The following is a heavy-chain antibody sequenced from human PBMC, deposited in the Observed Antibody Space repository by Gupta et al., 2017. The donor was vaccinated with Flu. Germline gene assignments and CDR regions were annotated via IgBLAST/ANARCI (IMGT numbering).Heavy chain of an antibody. CDR3: ARTMCADCYTAFDL. D-gene: IGHD2-21*02. CDR1: GGSISNDFY. V-gene: IGHV4-39*01. J-gene: IGHJ4*02. Sequence: QLQLQESGPGLVKPSETLSLPCRVSGGSISNDFYWGWLRQTPGDGLQWLGSIYYRGSTYYNPSFKSRVSLSVDTSENQIFLRLDSVTAADTALYFCARTMCADCYTAFDLWGQGALVTVSS. CDR2: IYYRGST.